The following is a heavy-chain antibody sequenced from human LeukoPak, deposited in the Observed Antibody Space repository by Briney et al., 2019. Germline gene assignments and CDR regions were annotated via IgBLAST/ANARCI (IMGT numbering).Heavy chain of an antibody. D-gene: IGHD3-10*01. CDR1: GYSISSGYY. CDR3: ARGGGSGSHHLDY. CDR2: IYHSGST. V-gene: IGHV4-38-2*02. Sequence: SETLSLTCTVSGYSISSGYYWGWIRQPPGKGLEWIGSIYHSGSTYYNPSLKSRVTISVDTSKNQFSLKLSSVTAADTAVYYCARGGGSGSHHLDYWGQGTLVTVSS. J-gene: IGHJ4*02.